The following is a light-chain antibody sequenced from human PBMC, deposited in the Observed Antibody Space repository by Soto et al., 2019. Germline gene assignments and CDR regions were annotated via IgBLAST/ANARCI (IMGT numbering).Light chain of an antibody. CDR3: QPYNSYPYT. CDR2: KAS. CDR1: QSISSW. Sequence: DIQMTQSPSTLSASVGDRVTITCRASQSISSWLAWYQQKPGKAPKLLIYKASSLESGVPSRFSGSGSGTEFNLTISGLQPDDCAPYYCQPYNSYPYTFGQGTKLEIK. J-gene: IGKJ2*01. V-gene: IGKV1-5*03.